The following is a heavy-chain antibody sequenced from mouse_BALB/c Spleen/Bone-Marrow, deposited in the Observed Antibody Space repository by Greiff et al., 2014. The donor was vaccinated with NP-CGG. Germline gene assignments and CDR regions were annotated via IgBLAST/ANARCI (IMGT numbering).Heavy chain of an antibody. J-gene: IGHJ3*01. CDR2: IWGDGIT. V-gene: IGHV2-3*01. D-gene: IGHD3-3*01. CDR1: GFSLTNYG. Sequence: QVQLKESGPGLVAPSQSLSITCTVSGFSLTNYGLSWVCQPPGKGLERLGVIWGDGITKYHSALISRLSISKDNSKSQVLLKLNSLQTDDTATYYCRGGPWFAYWGQGTLVTVSA. CDR3: RGGPWFAY.